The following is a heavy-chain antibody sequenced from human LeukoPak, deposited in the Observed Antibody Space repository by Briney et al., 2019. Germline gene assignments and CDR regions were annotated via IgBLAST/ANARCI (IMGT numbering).Heavy chain of an antibody. D-gene: IGHD3-9*01. CDR3: ARGSEGYYDILTGSLKD. V-gene: IGHV1-69*13. CDR1: GGTFSSYA. CDR2: IIPIFGTA. Sequence: SVKVSCKASGGTFSSYAISWVRQAPGQGLEWMGGIIPIFGTANYAQKFQGRVTITADESTSTAYMELSSLRSEDTAVYYCARGSEGYYDILTGSLKDWGQGTLVTVSS. J-gene: IGHJ4*02.